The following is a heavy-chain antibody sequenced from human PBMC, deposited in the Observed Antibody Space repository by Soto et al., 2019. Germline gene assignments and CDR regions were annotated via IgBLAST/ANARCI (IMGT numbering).Heavy chain of an antibody. D-gene: IGHD1-26*01. J-gene: IGHJ4*02. Sequence: QVHLVQSGAEVRKPGASVKVSCKGSGYTFTSYGITWVRQAPGQGLEWMGWISAHNGNTNYAQKLQGRVTVTRDTSTSTAYRELRSLSSADKAVYCCASGRDGDYWGQGALVTVSS. V-gene: IGHV1-18*01. CDR2: ISAHNGNT. CDR1: GYTFTSYG. CDR3: ASGRDGDY.